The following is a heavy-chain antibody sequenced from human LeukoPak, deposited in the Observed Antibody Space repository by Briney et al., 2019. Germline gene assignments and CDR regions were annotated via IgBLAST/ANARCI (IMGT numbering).Heavy chain of an antibody. CDR1: GFTFSSYA. Sequence: GGSLRLSCAASGFTFSSYAMHWVRQAPGKGLEWVAVISYDGSNKYYADSVKGRFTISRDNAKNSLYLQMNSLRAEDTAVYYCASNPGRYWGQGTLVTVSS. V-gene: IGHV3-30-3*01. J-gene: IGHJ4*02. CDR3: ASNPGRY. D-gene: IGHD1-14*01. CDR2: ISYDGSNK.